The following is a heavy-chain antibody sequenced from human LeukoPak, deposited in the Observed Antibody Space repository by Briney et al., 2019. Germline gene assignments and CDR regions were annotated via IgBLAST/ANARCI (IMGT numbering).Heavy chain of an antibody. V-gene: IGHV3-48*01. CDR1: GFTFSSYS. CDR3: ARDEGGSSWYYFDY. CDR2: ISSSSSAI. J-gene: IGHJ4*02. Sequence: LSGGSLRPSCAASGFTFSSYSMNWVRQAPGKGLEWVSYISSSSSAIYYADSVKGRFTISRDNAKNSLYLQMNSLRAEGTAVYYCARDEGGSSWYYFDYWGQGTLVTVSS. D-gene: IGHD6-13*01.